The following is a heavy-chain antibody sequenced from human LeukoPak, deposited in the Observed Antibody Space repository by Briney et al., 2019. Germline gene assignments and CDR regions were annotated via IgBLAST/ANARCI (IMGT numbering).Heavy chain of an antibody. Sequence: GGSLRLSCAPSGFTFSSYGMHWVREAPGKGLEWVAVISYDGSNKYYADSVKGRFTISRDNSKNTLYLQMNSLRAEDTAVYYCAKPHRAYYDFWSGYRFDYWGQGTLVTVSS. CDR1: GFTFSSYG. D-gene: IGHD3-3*01. CDR3: AKPHRAYYDFWSGYRFDY. J-gene: IGHJ4*02. V-gene: IGHV3-30*18. CDR2: ISYDGSNK.